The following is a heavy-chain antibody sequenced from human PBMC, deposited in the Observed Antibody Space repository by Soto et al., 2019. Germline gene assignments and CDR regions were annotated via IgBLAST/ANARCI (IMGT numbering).Heavy chain of an antibody. CDR2: IYPGDSDT. CDR1: GYSFTSYW. D-gene: IGHD3-3*01. CDR3: ARHEYYDFWSGSYGMDV. J-gene: IGHJ6*02. Sequence: GESLKISCKGSGYSFTSYWIGWVRQMPGKGLEWMGIIYPGDSDTRYSPSFQGQVTISADKSISTAYLQWSSLKASDTAMYYCARHEYYDFWSGSYGMDVWGQGTTVTVSS. V-gene: IGHV5-51*01.